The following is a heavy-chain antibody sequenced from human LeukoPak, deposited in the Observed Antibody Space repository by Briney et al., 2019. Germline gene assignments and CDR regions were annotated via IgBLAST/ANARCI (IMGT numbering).Heavy chain of an antibody. D-gene: IGHD3-9*01. CDR3: AKVFNFQNYDILTGDAFDI. V-gene: IGHV3-9*01. CDR1: GFIFDDYA. Sequence: GRSLRLSCAASGFIFDDYAMHWVRQAPGKRLEWISDISWNSGSIGYADSVKGRFTISRDNAKNSLYLQMNSLRAEDTALYYCAKVFNFQNYDILTGDAFDIWGQGTMVTVSS. CDR2: ISWNSGSI. J-gene: IGHJ3*02.